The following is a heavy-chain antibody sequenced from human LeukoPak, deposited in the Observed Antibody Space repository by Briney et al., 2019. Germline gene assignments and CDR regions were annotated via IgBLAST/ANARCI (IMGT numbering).Heavy chain of an antibody. D-gene: IGHD3-9*01. CDR3: ARAQLDYDILTGYYMGYFDY. CDR2: IYTSGST. Sequence: SETLSLTCAVYGGSFSGYYWSWIRQPPGKGLEWIGRIYTSGSTNYNPSLKSRVTISVDTSKNQFSLKLSSVTAADTAVYYCARAQLDYDILTGYYMGYFDYWGQGTLVTVSS. V-gene: IGHV4-4*08. J-gene: IGHJ4*02. CDR1: GGSFSGYY.